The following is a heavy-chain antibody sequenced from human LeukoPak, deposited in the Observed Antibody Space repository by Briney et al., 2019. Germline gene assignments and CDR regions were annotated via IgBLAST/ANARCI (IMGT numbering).Heavy chain of an antibody. CDR1: GFTFSSYA. V-gene: IGHV3-9*01. CDR3: AKKRWYFDL. Sequence: GGSLRLSCAASGFTFSSYAMSWVRQAPGKGLEWVSGISWNSGSIGYADSVKGRFTISRDNAKNSLYLQMNSLRAGDTALYYCAKKRWYFDLWGRGTLVTVSS. J-gene: IGHJ2*01. CDR2: ISWNSGSI.